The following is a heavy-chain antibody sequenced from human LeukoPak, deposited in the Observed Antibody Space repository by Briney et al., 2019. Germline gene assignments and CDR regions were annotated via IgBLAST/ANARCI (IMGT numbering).Heavy chain of an antibody. V-gene: IGHV3-23*01. J-gene: IGHJ4*02. CDR3: AKDRTVLRFLEWLLSPSFDY. D-gene: IGHD3-3*01. Sequence: PGGSLRLSCAASGFTFSSYAMSWVRQAPGKGLGWVSAISGSGGSTYYADSVKGRFTISRDNSKNTLYLQMNSLRAEDTAVYYCAKDRTVLRFLEWLLSPSFDYWGQGTLVTVSS. CDR1: GFTFSSYA. CDR2: ISGSGGST.